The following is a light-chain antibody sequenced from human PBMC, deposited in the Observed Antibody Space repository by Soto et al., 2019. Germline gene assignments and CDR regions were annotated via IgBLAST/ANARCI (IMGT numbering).Light chain of an antibody. Sequence: DIQMTQSPSSLSASVGDRVTITCRASQVISNYLAWYQQKSGKDPKLLIYAASTLQSGVPSRFSGSGSGTDFTLTISSLQPEDVATYYCQKYNSALIPFGGGTKWIS. J-gene: IGKJ4*01. CDR3: QKYNSALIP. CDR2: AAS. CDR1: QVISNY. V-gene: IGKV1-27*01.